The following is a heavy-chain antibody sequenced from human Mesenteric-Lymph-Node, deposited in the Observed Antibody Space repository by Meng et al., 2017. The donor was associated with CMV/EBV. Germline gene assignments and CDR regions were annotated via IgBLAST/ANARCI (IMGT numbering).Heavy chain of an antibody. CDR2: ISWNSDRI. CDR3: ARDNTRYYYGSQSYLDY. D-gene: IGHD3-10*01. CDR1: GFSFDDYA. J-gene: IGHJ4*02. V-gene: IGHV3-9*03. Sequence: GGSLRLSCAASGFSFDDYAMHWVRQAPGKGLEWVSGISWNSDRIGYADSVKGRFTISRDNAKSCLYLQMSSLRAEDMAFYYCARDNTRYYYGSQSYLDYWGQGSLVTVSS.